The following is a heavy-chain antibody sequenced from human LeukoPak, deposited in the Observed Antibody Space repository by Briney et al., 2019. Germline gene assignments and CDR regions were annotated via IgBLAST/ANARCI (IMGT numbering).Heavy chain of an antibody. CDR1: GYTFTGYY. D-gene: IGHD6-13*01. V-gene: IGHV1-2*02. Sequence: VASVKVSCKASGYTFTGYYMHWVRQAPGQGLEWMGWINPNSGGTNYAQKFQGRVTMTRDTSISTAYMELSSLRSEDTAVYYCATDWQPRYSSSWGLFDYWGQGTLVTVSS. J-gene: IGHJ4*02. CDR3: ATDWQPRYSSSWGLFDY. CDR2: INPNSGGT.